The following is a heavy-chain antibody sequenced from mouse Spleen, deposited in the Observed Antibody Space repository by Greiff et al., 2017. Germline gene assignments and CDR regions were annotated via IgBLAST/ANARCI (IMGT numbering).Heavy chain of an antibody. Sequence: QVQLQQPGAELVKPGASVKLSCKASGYTFTSYWMHWVKQRPGQGLEWIGMIHPNSGSTNYNEKFKSKATLTVDKSSSTAYMQLSSLTSEDSAVYYCARYLTGTAFDYWGQGTTLTVSS. CDR1: GYTFTSYW. CDR3: ARYLTGTAFDY. D-gene: IGHD4-1*01. CDR2: IHPNSGST. J-gene: IGHJ2*01. V-gene: IGHV1-64*01.